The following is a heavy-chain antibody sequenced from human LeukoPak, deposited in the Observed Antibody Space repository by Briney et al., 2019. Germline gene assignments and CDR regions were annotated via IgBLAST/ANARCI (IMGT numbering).Heavy chain of an antibody. Sequence: GESLKISCKGSGYSFTNYWIGWVRRMPGKGVEWMGIVYPGDSDTRYSPSFQGQVTISADKSISTTYLQWRSMKASDTAMYYCARQGGGSGSYYSPLDYWGQGTLVTVSS. CDR1: GYSFTNYW. CDR3: ARQGGGSGSYYSPLDY. CDR2: VYPGDSDT. D-gene: IGHD3-10*01. V-gene: IGHV5-51*01. J-gene: IGHJ4*02.